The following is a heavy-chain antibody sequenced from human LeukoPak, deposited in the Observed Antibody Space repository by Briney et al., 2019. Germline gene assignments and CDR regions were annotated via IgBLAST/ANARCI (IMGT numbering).Heavy chain of an antibody. J-gene: IGHJ3*01. V-gene: IGHV3-7*03. D-gene: IGHD6-6*01. CDR2: INSDGSEG. CDR3: ARSSYSSSSSV. Sequence: PGGSLRLSCVVSGFTFSDFHMSWSRQAPGKGLEWVASINSDGSEGYYADVVKGRFTISRDNAKNSLYLQINSLRAEDTAVYYCARSSYSSSSSVWGQGTMVTVSS. CDR1: GFTFSDFH.